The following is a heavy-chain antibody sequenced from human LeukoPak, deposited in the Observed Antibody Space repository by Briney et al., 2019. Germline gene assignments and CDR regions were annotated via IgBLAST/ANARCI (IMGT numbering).Heavy chain of an antibody. CDR3: AKEQNYGDYFMDWLDP. V-gene: IGHV3-53*01. CDR1: GFTVSSNY. Sequence: GGSLRLSCAASGFTVSSNYMSWVRQAPGKGLEWVSVIYCSGSTYYADSVKGRFNISRDNSKNTVYLQMSSLRAEDTAVYYCAKEQNYGDYFMDWLDPWGQGTLLTVSS. J-gene: IGHJ5*02. CDR2: IYCSGST. D-gene: IGHD4-17*01.